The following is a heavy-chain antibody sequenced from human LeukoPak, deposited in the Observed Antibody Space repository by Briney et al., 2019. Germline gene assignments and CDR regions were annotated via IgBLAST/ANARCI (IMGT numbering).Heavy chain of an antibody. CDR3: ATHDYGGKHAFHY. CDR1: GFTFSSYA. D-gene: IGHD4-23*01. Sequence: GGSLRLSCAASGFTFSSYAMSWVRQAPGKGLEWVSAISGSGGSTYYADSVKGRFTISRDNSKNTLYLQMNSLRAEDTAVYYCATHDYGGKHAFHYWGQGTLVTVSS. CDR2: ISGSGGST. V-gene: IGHV3-23*01. J-gene: IGHJ4*02.